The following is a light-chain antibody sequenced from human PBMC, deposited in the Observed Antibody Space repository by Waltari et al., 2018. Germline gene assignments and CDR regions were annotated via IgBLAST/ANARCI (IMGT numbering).Light chain of an antibody. V-gene: IGKV3-20*01. Sequence: EIVLTQSPGTLSLSPGERATLSCRASQTISNYLAWYQQKPGQAPRLLIYDASSRAIGIPDRVSGSGSWTDFTLTISRLEPEDFAMYYWQQYGSSPTFGQGTKLEIK. CDR2: DAS. J-gene: IGKJ2*01. CDR3: QQYGSSPT. CDR1: QTISNY.